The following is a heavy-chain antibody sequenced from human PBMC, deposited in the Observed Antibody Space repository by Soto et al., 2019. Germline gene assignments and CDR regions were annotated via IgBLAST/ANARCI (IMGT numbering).Heavy chain of an antibody. CDR1: GFTFSSYA. CDR2: ISGSGGST. V-gene: IGHV3-23*01. CDR3: AKEGCGGDCYSGYFQH. Sequence: EVQLLESGGGLVQPGGSLRLSCAASGFTFSSYAMSWVRQAPGKGLEWVSAISGSGGSTYYADSVKGRFTISRDNSKNTLYLQMNSLRAEDTAVDYCAKEGCGGDCYSGYFQHWGQGTLVTVSS. J-gene: IGHJ1*01. D-gene: IGHD2-21*02.